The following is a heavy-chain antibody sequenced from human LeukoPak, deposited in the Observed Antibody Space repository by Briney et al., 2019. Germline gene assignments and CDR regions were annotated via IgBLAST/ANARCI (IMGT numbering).Heavy chain of an antibody. CDR3: ARRAGGYSHPYDY. D-gene: IGHD4-23*01. CDR2: IYSGGTT. V-gene: IGHV3-53*01. J-gene: IGHJ4*02. Sequence: PGGSLRLSCAVSGVTASGNYMSWVRQAPGKGLEWCSLIYSGGTTYYADSVKGRFTISRDNSKNTLYLQMNSLRAEDTAVYYCARRAGGYSHPYDYWGQGILVTVSS. CDR1: GVTASGNY.